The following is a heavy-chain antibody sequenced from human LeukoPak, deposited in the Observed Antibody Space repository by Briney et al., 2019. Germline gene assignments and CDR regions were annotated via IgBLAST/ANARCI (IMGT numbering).Heavy chain of an antibody. CDR3: ARASPAAIPY. Sequence: PGGSLRLSCAASGFTVSSNYMSWVRQAPGKGLEWVSVIYSGGSTYYADSVKGRFTISRDNAKNSLYLQMNSLRAEDTAVYYCARASPAAIPYWGQGTLVTVSS. J-gene: IGHJ4*02. CDR1: GFTVSSNY. D-gene: IGHD2-2*01. CDR2: IYSGGST. V-gene: IGHV3-53*01.